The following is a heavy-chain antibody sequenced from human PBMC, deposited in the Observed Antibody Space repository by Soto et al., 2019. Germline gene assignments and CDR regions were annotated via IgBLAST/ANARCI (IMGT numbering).Heavy chain of an antibody. CDR1: GYTLTGYY. CDR3: ARVMTTVTTGELDP. CDR2: INPNSGAS. D-gene: IGHD4-17*01. V-gene: IGHV1-2*02. Sequence: GASVKVSCKASGYTLTGYYIHWVRQAPGQGLEWMGWINPNSGASKDAQKFQGRISMTRDTSISTVYMELSSLRSDDTAVYYCARVMTTVTTGELDPWGQGTLVTVSS. J-gene: IGHJ5*02.